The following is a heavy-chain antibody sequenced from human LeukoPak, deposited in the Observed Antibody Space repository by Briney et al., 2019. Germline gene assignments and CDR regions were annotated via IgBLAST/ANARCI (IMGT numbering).Heavy chain of an antibody. J-gene: IGHJ5*02. D-gene: IGHD5-12*01. V-gene: IGHV3-15*01. CDR1: GFTFSNAW. CDR2: IKSKTDGGTT. CDR3: TTDARNSGNDSEEHTNWFDP. Sequence: PGGSLRLSCAASGFTFSNAWMSWVRQAPGKGLEWVGRIKSKTDGGTTDYAAPVKGRFTISRDDSKNTLYLQMNSLKTGDTAVYYCTTDARNSGNDSEEHTNWFDPWGQGTLVTVSS.